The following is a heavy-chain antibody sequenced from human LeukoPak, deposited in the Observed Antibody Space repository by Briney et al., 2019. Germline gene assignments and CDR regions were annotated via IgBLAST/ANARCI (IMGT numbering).Heavy chain of an antibody. CDR2: IYYSGST. CDR1: GGSITNYY. J-gene: IGHJ4*02. CDR3: ARANSGLDY. V-gene: IGHV4-59*01. D-gene: IGHD2-21*01. Sequence: SETLSLTCTVSGGSITNYYWSWIRQPPGKGLGWIGYIYYSGSTDYHPSLKSRVTISVDTSRNQFSLKLSSVTAADTAVYYCARANSGLDYWGQGAQVTVSS.